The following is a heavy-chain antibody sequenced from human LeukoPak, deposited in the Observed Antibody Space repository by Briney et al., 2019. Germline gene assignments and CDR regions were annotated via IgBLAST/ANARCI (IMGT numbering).Heavy chain of an antibody. Sequence: PSGTLSLTCTVSGGSISNYYWSWIRQPPGKALEWIGYIYYTGSTNYNPSLKSRVTISVDTSKNQFSLKLSSVTAADTAVYYCARDGGNGRFDYWGQGTLVTVSS. J-gene: IGHJ4*02. D-gene: IGHD4-23*01. CDR3: ARDGGNGRFDY. CDR1: GGSISNYY. CDR2: IYYTGST. V-gene: IGHV4-59*01.